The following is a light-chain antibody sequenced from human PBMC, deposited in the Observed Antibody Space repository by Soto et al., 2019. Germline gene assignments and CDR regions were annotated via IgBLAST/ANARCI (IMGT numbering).Light chain of an antibody. CDR2: EVS. J-gene: IGLJ1*01. CDR3: CSYAAAGVYV. CDR1: SSDVGSYNL. Sequence: ALTQPASVSGSPGQSITISCTGTSSDVGSYNLVSWYQQHPGKAPKLMIYEVSKRPSGVSNRFSGSKSGNTASLTISGLQAEDEADYYCCSYAAAGVYVFGTGTKVTVL. V-gene: IGLV2-23*02.